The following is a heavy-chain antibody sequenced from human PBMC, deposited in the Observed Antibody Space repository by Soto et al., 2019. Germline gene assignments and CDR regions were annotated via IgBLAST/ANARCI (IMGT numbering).Heavy chain of an antibody. CDR2: IYYSGST. Sequence: SETLSLTCTVSGGSISSGDYYWSWIRQPPGKGLEWIGYIYYSGSTYYNPSLKSRVTISVDTSKNQFSLKLSSVTAADTAVYYCARDPTLWFGESFDYWGQGTLVTVSS. D-gene: IGHD3-10*01. CDR3: ARDPTLWFGESFDY. J-gene: IGHJ4*02. CDR1: GGSISSGDYY. V-gene: IGHV4-30-4*01.